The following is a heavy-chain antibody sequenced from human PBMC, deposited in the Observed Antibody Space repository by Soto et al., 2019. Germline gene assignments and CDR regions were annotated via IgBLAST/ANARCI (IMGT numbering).Heavy chain of an antibody. V-gene: IGHV1-18*04. CDR1: GCTFTSYG. J-gene: IGHJ5*02. CDR3: GVDARLSSGWYGNCFDP. Sequence: GASVKVSCKASGCTFTSYGIRWVRQAPGQGIEWMGWISAYNGNTNYAQKLPGRVTMTPDKSTSTAYMELRSLRSEDTAVDLLGVDARLSSGWYGNCFDPGGQRTQVTVS. CDR2: ISAYNGNT. D-gene: IGHD6-19*01.